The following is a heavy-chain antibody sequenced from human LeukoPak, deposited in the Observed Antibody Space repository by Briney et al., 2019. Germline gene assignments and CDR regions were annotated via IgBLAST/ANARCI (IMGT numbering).Heavy chain of an antibody. D-gene: IGHD5-24*01. CDR1: GFTVSGNY. J-gene: IGHJ6*02. CDR2: LSSGGST. V-gene: IGHV3-66*01. Sequence: PGGSLRLSCAASGFTVSGNYMSWVRQAPGKGLEWVSLLSSGGSTYYADSVKGRFSISRDNSKNTLYLQMNSLRAEDTAVYYCASRDKGYYYGMDVWGQGTTVTVSS. CDR3: ASRDKGYYYGMDV.